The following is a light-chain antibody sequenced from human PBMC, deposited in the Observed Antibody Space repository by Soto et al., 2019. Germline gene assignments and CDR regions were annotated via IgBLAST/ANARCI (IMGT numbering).Light chain of an antibody. CDR3: QQANSFPFT. V-gene: IGKV1D-12*01. CDR1: QAISIW. CDR2: AAS. J-gene: IGKJ3*01. Sequence: DIQMTQSPSSVSASVGDRVTITCRASQAISIWLAWYQQKPGKAPKLLIYAASSLQGGVPSRFSGSGSGTDFTLTITSMQPEDFATYYCQQANSFPFTFGPGTKVDIK.